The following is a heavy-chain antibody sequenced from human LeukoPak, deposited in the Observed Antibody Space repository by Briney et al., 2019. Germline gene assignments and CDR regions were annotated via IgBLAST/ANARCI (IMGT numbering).Heavy chain of an antibody. CDR3: ARGHYGSGSYYKLGFDP. Sequence: SETLSLTCAVSGYSISSGYYWGWIRQPPGKGLEWIGSIYHSGSTYYNPSLKSRVTISVDRSKNQFSLKLSSVTAADTAVYYCARGHYGSGSYYKLGFDPWGQGTLVTVSS. J-gene: IGHJ5*02. CDR1: GYSISSGYY. CDR2: IYHSGST. D-gene: IGHD3-10*01. V-gene: IGHV4-38-2*01.